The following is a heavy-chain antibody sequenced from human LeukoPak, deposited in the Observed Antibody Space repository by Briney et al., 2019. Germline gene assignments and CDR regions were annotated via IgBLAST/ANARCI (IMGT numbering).Heavy chain of an antibody. J-gene: IGHJ4*02. Sequence: GASVKVSCKASGGTFSSYAISWVRQAPGQGLEWMGGIIPIFGTANYAQKFQGRVTITADESTSTAYMEPSSLRSEDTAVYYCASGHMNSSSWPRKIWYFDYWGQGTLVTVSS. CDR1: GGTFSSYA. CDR2: IIPIFGTA. V-gene: IGHV1-69*13. D-gene: IGHD6-13*01. CDR3: ASGHMNSSSWPRKIWYFDY.